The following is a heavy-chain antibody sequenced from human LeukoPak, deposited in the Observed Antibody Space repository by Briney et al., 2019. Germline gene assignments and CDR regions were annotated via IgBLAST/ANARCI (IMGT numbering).Heavy chain of an antibody. Sequence: PSQTLSLTCTVSGGSISSGDYYWSWIRQPPGKGLEWIGCIYYSGSTYYNPSLKSRVTISVDTSKNQFSMKLSSVTAADTAVYYCARELTYYDILTGYSPTAWFDPWGQGTLVTVSS. CDR2: IYYSGST. J-gene: IGHJ5*02. V-gene: IGHV4-30-4*01. D-gene: IGHD3-9*01. CDR3: ARELTYYDILTGYSPTAWFDP. CDR1: GGSISSGDYY.